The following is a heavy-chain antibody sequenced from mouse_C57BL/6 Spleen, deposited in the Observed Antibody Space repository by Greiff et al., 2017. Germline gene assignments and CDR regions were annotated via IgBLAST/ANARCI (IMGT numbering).Heavy chain of an antibody. V-gene: IGHV1-82*01. CDR2: IYPGDGDT. D-gene: IGHD6-1*01. CDR3: ERGGGRSY. Sequence: VQLQQSGPELVQPGASVKLSCKASGYAFSSSWMNWVKQRPGKGLEWIGRIYPGDGDTNYNGKFKGKATLTADKSSSTAYMQLSSLTSEDSAVYVCERGGGRSYWGQGTTLTVSS. J-gene: IGHJ2*01. CDR1: GYAFSSSW.